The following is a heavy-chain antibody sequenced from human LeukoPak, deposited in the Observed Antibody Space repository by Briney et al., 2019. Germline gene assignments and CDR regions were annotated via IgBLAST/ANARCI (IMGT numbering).Heavy chain of an antibody. V-gene: IGHV4-4*07. Sequence: SETLSLTCTVSGGSISSYFWSWIRQPAGKGLEWIGRIYTSGSTNYNPSLKSRVTMSVDMSKNQFSLKLSSVTAADTAVYYCARVHIVVVPAAPLNYYYYMDVWGKGTTVTVSS. J-gene: IGHJ6*03. CDR1: GGSISSYF. D-gene: IGHD2-2*01. CDR2: IYTSGST. CDR3: ARVHIVVVPAAPLNYYYYMDV.